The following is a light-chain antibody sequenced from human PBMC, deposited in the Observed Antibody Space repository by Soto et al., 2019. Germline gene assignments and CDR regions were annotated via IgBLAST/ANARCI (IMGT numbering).Light chain of an antibody. Sequence: QSALTQPASVSGSPGQSITISCTGTSSDVGSYNLVSWYQQHPGKAPKLMIYEGSKRPSGVSNRFSGSKSGNTASLTISGLQAEDEADYYCGSYAGSPHVVFGGGTKLTVL. CDR3: GSYAGSPHVV. J-gene: IGLJ2*01. CDR2: EGS. CDR1: SSDVGSYNL. V-gene: IGLV2-23*01.